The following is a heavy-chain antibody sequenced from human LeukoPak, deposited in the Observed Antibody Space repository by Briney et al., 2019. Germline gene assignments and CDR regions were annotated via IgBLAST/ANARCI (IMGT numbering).Heavy chain of an antibody. J-gene: IGHJ4*02. D-gene: IGHD6-6*01. CDR3: ATIAGSSSY. V-gene: IGHV4-59*08. CDR1: GGSISSYY. CDR2: IYYSGST. Sequence: PAETLSLTCTVSGGSISSYYWSWIRQPPGKGLEWIGYIYYSGSTNYNPSLKSRVTISVDTSNYQFSLKLSSATAADTAVYYCATIAGSSSYWGQETLVTVSS.